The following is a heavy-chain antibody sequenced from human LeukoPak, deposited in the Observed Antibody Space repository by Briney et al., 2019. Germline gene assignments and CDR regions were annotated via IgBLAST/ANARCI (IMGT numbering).Heavy chain of an antibody. J-gene: IGHJ6*03. CDR1: GGTFSSYA. CDR2: IIPIFGTA. D-gene: IGHD2-2*02. Sequence: GASVKVSCKASGGTFSSYAISWVRQAPGQGLEWMGGIIPIFGTANYAQKFQGRVTITADESTSTAYMELSSLRSEDTAVYYCARVYCSSTSCYNYYYYYMDVWGEGTTVTVSS. V-gene: IGHV1-69*13. CDR3: ARVYCSSTSCYNYYYYYMDV.